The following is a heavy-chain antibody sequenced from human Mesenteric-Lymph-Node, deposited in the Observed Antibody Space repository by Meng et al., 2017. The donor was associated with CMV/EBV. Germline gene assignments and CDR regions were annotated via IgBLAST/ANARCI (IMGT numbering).Heavy chain of an antibody. Sequence: LSLTCAASGFTFRSYWMHWVRQAPGKGLVWVSRINSDGSSTTYADSVKGRFTISRDNAKNTLYLQMNSLRAEDTAVYYCARANMEYYYDSSGYYHDYWGQGTLVTVSS. CDR1: GFTFRSYW. CDR3: ARANMEYYYDSSGYYHDY. J-gene: IGHJ4*02. CDR2: INSDGSST. V-gene: IGHV3-74*01. D-gene: IGHD3-22*01.